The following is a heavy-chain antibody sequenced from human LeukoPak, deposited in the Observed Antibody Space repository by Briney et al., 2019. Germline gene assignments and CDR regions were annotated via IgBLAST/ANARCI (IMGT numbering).Heavy chain of an antibody. Sequence: SETLSLTCTVAGGSIRSGSHYWAWIRQPPGKGLEWIGSIYYSGSTYYNPSLENRVTISIDTSKNHFALKLSSLSAADTSVYYCAKRDDSGGNLVDLWGQGTLVTVSS. CDR3: AKRDDSGGNLVDL. D-gene: IGHD3-22*01. V-gene: IGHV4-39*02. CDR1: GGSIRSGSHY. CDR2: IYYSGST. J-gene: IGHJ4*02.